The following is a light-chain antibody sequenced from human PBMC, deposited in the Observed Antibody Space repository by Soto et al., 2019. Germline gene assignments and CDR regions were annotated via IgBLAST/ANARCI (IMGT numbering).Light chain of an antibody. CDR3: SSYARYSTL. CDR1: SSDVGGYNY. V-gene: IGLV2-14*03. Sequence: QSVLTQPASVSGSPGQSITISCTGTSSDVGGYNYVSWCQQHPGKAPRLMIYDVSSRPSGVSNRFSGSKSGNTASLTISGLQAEDEADYYCSSYARYSTLFGGGTKVTVL. J-gene: IGLJ3*02. CDR2: DVS.